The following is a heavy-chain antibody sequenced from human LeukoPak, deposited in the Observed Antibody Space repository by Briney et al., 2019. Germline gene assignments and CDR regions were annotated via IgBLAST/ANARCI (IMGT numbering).Heavy chain of an antibody. CDR3: AGSETTGYSPREWDYLYCDL. CDR1: EFTFSTYS. Sequence: GGSLRPFRAASEFTFSTYSMNCARQAPGKGLEWVSSISSGSTYLYYADSGKGRYTIARDNAKNSLYLQMTSLRAEDTAVYYCAGSETTGYSPREWDYLYCDLWGRGTLVTVSS. D-gene: IGHD3-9*01. CDR2: ISSGSTYL. V-gene: IGHV3-21*01. J-gene: IGHJ2*01.